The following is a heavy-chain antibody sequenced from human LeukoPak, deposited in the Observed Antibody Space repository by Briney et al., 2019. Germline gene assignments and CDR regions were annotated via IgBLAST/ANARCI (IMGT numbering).Heavy chain of an antibody. CDR1: GFTFSSYG. CDR3: ARLITLAAPFDY. J-gene: IGHJ4*02. D-gene: IGHD6-13*01. CDR2: ISRDGSNK. Sequence: GGSLRLSCAASGFTFSSYGMHWVRQAPGKGLERVAVISRDGSNKYYADSVKGRFTISRDNSKNTLYLQMNSLRAEDTAVYYCARLITLAAPFDYWGQGTLVTVSS. V-gene: IGHV3-30*03.